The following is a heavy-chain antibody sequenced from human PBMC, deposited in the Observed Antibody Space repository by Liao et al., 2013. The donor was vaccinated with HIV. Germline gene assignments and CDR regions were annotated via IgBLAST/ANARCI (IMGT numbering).Heavy chain of an antibody. D-gene: IGHD1-26*01. CDR2: INHSGST. J-gene: IGHJ4*02. CDR3: ASGRSLYYFDY. Sequence: QVQLQQWGAGLLKPSETLSLTCAVYGGSFSGYYWSWIRQPPGKGLEWIGEINHSGSTNYNPSLKSRVTISVDTSKNQFSLKLSSVTAADTAVYYCASGRSLYYFDYWGPGNPGHRLL. CDR1: GGSFSGYY. V-gene: IGHV4-34*01.